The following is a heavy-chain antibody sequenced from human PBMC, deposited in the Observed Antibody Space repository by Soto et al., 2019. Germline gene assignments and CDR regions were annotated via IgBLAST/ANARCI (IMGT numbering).Heavy chain of an antibody. Sequence: PGESLKISCAASGFPFTDHAMHWVRQTPGKGLEWVSAITGRGDSTYYADSVKGRFTISRDNSKSTLYLQMMSLRAEDTAVYYCAKDLYVQPPSGWFDPWGQGTVVTVSS. D-gene: IGHD1-26*01. V-gene: IGHV3-23*01. CDR3: AKDLYVQPPSGWFDP. J-gene: IGHJ5*02. CDR1: GFPFTDHA. CDR2: ITGRGDST.